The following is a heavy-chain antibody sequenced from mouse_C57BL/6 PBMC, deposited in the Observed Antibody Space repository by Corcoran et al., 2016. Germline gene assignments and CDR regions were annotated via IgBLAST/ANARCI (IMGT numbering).Heavy chain of an antibody. D-gene: IGHD2-10*01. Sequence: EVQLQQSGPELVKPGASVKISCKASGYTFTDYYMNWVKQSHGKSLEWIGDINPNNGGTSYNQKFKGKATLTVDKSSSTAYMELRSLTSEDSAVYYCARAPPTFAYWGQGTLVTVSA. J-gene: IGHJ3*01. CDR2: INPNNGGT. CDR1: GYTFTDYY. V-gene: IGHV1-26*01. CDR3: ARAPPTFAY.